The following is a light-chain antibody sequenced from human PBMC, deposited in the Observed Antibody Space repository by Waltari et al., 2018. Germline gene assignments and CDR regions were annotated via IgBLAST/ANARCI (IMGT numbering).Light chain of an antibody. V-gene: IGKV3-20*01. Sequence: CGSSQGNGWSFAWYQRPAGQAPRLLITGAYNKATGIQDRFSGSASETDFSITISRLEPDDVAVYYCQHNVRLPVTFGQGTTVEIK. CDR1: QGNGWS. CDR3: QHNVRLPVT. CDR2: GAY. J-gene: IGKJ1*01.